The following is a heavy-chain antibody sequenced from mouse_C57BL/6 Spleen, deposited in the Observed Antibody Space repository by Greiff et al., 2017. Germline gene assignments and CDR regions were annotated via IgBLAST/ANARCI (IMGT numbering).Heavy chain of an antibody. D-gene: IGHD1-1*01. CDR1: GFTFSSYA. CDR2: ISDGGSYT. CDR3: ARGGITTVVAFDY. Sequence: EVQRVESGGGLVKPGGSLKLSCAASGFTFSSYAMSWVRQTPEKRLEWVATISDGGSYTYYPDNVEGRFTISRDNAKNNLYLQMSHLKSEDTAMYYCARGGITTVVAFDYWGQGTTLTVSS. J-gene: IGHJ2*01. V-gene: IGHV5-4*01.